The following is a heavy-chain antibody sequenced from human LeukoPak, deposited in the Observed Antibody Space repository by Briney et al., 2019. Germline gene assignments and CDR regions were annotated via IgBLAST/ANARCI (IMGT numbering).Heavy chain of an antibody. CDR1: GFTFSSYS. Sequence: PGGSLRLSCAASGFTFSSYSMNWVRQAPGKGLEWVSYISSRSSTIYYADSVKGRFTISRDNAKNSLYLQMNSLRAEDTAMYYCAREPPTYYYDGTRFDPWGQGTLVTVSS. D-gene: IGHD3-22*01. CDR2: ISSRSSTI. J-gene: IGHJ5*02. CDR3: AREPPTYYYDGTRFDP. V-gene: IGHV3-48*04.